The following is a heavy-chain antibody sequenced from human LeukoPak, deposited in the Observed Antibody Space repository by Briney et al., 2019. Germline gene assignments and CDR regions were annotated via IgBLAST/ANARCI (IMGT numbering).Heavy chain of an antibody. CDR3: ARCSRMLPYYYYGMDV. CDR1: GYTFTGYY. J-gene: IGHJ6*02. Sequence: ASVKVSCKASGYTFTGYYMHWVRQAPGQGVEWMGWINPNSGGTNYAQKFQGRVTMTRDTSISTAYMELSRLRSDDTAVYYCARCSRMLPYYYYGMDVWGQGTTVTVSS. V-gene: IGHV1-2*02. D-gene: IGHD3-10*02. CDR2: INPNSGGT.